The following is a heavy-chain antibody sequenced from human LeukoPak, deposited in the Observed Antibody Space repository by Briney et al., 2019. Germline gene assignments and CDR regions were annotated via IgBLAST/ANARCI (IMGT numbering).Heavy chain of an antibody. D-gene: IGHD4-17*01. J-gene: IGHJ4*02. CDR2: ISGSGGST. Sequence: GGSLRLSCEASGLSFSSYAMNWVRQAPGKGLEWVAGISGSGGSTYYADSVKGRFTISRDNSKNTLYLQMNSLRAEDTAVYYCAKAVGGTMTRYLPDYWGQGTLVTVSS. CDR1: GLSFSSYA. V-gene: IGHV3-23*01. CDR3: AKAVGGTMTRYLPDY.